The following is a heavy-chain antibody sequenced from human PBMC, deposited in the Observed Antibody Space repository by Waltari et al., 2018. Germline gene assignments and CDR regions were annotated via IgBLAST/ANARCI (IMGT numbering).Heavy chain of an antibody. V-gene: IGHV1-69-2*01. D-gene: IGHD1-26*01. J-gene: IGHJ5*02. CDR1: GYTFTDSY. CDR2: VDPEDGET. CDR3: ATDASGSFPTGAFDP. Sequence: EVQLAQSGDEVTKPGATVQIHCKPSGYTFTDSYMHWVQEAPGKGLEWMGRVDPEDGETIYAEKFQGRVTITADTSTDTAYMELSSLRSEDTAVYYCATDASGSFPTGAFDPWGQGTLVTVSS.